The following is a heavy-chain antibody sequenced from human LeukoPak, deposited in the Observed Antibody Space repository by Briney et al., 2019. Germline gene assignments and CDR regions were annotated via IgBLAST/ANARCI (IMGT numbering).Heavy chain of an antibody. CDR1: GYTFTGYY. D-gene: IGHD1-26*01. CDR2: INPNSGGT. CDR3: ARGRYSGSYLRDY. Sequence: ASVKVSCKASGYTFTGYYMHWVGQAPGQGREGMGWINPNSGGTNYEQKFQGRVTMTRDTSISTAYMELSRLRSDDTAVYYCARGRYSGSYLRDYWGQGTLVTVSS. J-gene: IGHJ4*02. V-gene: IGHV1-2*02.